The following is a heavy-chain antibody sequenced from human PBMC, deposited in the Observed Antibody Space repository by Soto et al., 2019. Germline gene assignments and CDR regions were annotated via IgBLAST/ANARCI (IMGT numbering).Heavy chain of an antibody. CDR1: GGSISSSSYY. J-gene: IGHJ4*02. Sequence: QLQLQESGPGLVKPSETLSLTCTVSGGSISSSSYYWGWIRQPPGKGLEWIGSIYYSGSTYYNPSLKSRVTISVDTSKNQFSLKLSSVTAADTAVYYCARRAAKWCQTAGGSCPYRHFDYWGQGTLVTVSS. CDR3: ARRAAKWCQTAGGSCPYRHFDY. V-gene: IGHV4-39*01. D-gene: IGHD2-15*01. CDR2: IYYSGST.